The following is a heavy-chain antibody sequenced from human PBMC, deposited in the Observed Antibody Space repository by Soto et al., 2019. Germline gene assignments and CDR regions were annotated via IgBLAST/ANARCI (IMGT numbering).Heavy chain of an antibody. CDR2: MNPYNGNA. Sequence: QVQLVQSGAEVKKPGASVKVSCKASGYTFITYDINWVRQAPGQGLEWMGWMNPYNGNAGYAQKFQGRVTMTRNTSISTAYMELTSLKSNDTAVYFCARRTERSGPHYFDSWGQGTLVTVSS. CDR3: ARRTERSGPHYFDS. D-gene: IGHD1-1*01. V-gene: IGHV1-8*01. CDR1: GYTFITYD. J-gene: IGHJ4*02.